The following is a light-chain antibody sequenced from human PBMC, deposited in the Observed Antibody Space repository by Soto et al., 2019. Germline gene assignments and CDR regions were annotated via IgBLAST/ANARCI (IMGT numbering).Light chain of an antibody. CDR3: LQDYTYPRT. CDR1: QGIRHD. J-gene: IGKJ4*01. CDR2: AAF. V-gene: IGKV1-6*01. Sequence: AIEMTQSPSSLSVSVGDRVTITCRASQGIRHDLGWYQQKPGKAPELLIYAAFILQSGVPSRFSGSGSGTDFTLTITSLQPEDFAIYYCLQDYTYPRTFGGGTKVEIK.